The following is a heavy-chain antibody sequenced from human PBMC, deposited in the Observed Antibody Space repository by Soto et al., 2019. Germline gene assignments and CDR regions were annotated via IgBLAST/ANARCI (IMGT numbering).Heavy chain of an antibody. V-gene: IGHV4-4*07. D-gene: IGHD3-9*01. CDR3: AREDYYDTGYYVV. CDR2: IYTSGTT. CDR1: GRSMSGYY. J-gene: IGHJ4*02. Sequence: SETLSLTCTVSGRSMSGYYWSWIRQPAGERLEWIGRIYTSGTTDFNPSLKGRVTMSVDTSKNQFSLKLTSVTAADTALYYCAREDYYDTGYYVVWGQGTQVTVSS.